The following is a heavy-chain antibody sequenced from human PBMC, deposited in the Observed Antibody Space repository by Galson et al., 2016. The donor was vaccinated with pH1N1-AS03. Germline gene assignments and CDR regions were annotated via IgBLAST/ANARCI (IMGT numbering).Heavy chain of an antibody. V-gene: IGHV3-23*01. J-gene: IGHJ5*02. D-gene: IGHD4-17*01. CDR1: GFTFSSYA. CDR3: AKDKSYGDYPSWFDP. Sequence: SLRLSCAASGFTFSSYAMSWVRQAPGEGLEWVSAISGRGDSTYYADSVKGRFTISRDNSKNTLYLQMNSLRAEDTAVYYCAKDKSYGDYPSWFDPWGQGTLVTVSS. CDR2: ISGRGDST.